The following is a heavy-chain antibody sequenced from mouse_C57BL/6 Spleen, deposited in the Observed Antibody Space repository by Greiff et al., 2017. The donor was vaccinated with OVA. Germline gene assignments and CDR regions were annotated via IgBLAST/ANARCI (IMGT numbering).Heavy chain of an antibody. CDR1: GFTFSSYG. V-gene: IGHV5-6*01. CDR2: ISSGGSYT. CDR3: ARHSGNFESYYAMDY. D-gene: IGHD2-1*01. Sequence: EVKLVESGGDLVKPGGSLKLSCAASGFTFSSYGMSWVRQTPDKRLEWVATISSGGSYTYYPDSVKGRFTISRDNAKNTLYLQMSSLKSEDTAMYYCARHSGNFESYYAMDYWGQGTSVTVSS. J-gene: IGHJ4*01.